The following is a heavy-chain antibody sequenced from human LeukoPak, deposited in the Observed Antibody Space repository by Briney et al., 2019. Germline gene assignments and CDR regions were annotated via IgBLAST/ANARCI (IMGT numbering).Heavy chain of an antibody. J-gene: IGHJ5*02. Sequence: PSETLSLTCTVSGYSISSGYYWVWIRQPPGQRLEWIGTIFHSGITNYNAALKSRVTMSVDPPKNEFSLNVRSATAADTAVYYCARIQRGTSSNWFDPWGQGAQVIVSS. CDR3: ARIQRGTSSNWFDP. CDR1: GYSISSGYY. V-gene: IGHV4-38-2*02. D-gene: IGHD7-27*01. CDR2: IFHSGIT.